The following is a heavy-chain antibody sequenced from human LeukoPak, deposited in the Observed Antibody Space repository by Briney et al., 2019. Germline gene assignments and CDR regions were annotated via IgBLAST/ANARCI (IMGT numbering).Heavy chain of an antibody. V-gene: IGHV3-21*01. Sequence: PGGSLRLSCAASGFTFSSYSMNWVRQAPGKGLEWVSSISSSSSYIYYADSVKGRFTISRDNAKNSLYLQMNSLRAEDTAVYYCARVESGIAVVPGYFDYWGQGTLVTVSS. D-gene: IGHD6-19*01. J-gene: IGHJ4*02. CDR2: ISSSSSYI. CDR1: GFTFSSYS. CDR3: ARVESGIAVVPGYFDY.